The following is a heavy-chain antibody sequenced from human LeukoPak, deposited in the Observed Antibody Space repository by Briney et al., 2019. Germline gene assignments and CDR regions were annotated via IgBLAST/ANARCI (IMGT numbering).Heavy chain of an antibody. J-gene: IGHJ4*02. CDR1: QFTFSNFV. CDR2: IKQDGSEK. V-gene: IGHV3-7*04. D-gene: IGHD1-26*01. CDR3: ARARRWELFDY. Sequence: GGTLRLSCAASQFTFSNFVMSWVRQAPGKGLEWVANIKQDGSEKYYVDSVKGRFTISRDNAKNSLYLQMNSLRAEDTAVYYCARARRWELFDYWGQGTLVTVSS.